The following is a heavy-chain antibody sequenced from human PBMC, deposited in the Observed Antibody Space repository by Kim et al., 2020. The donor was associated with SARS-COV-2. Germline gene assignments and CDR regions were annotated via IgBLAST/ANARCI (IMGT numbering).Heavy chain of an antibody. Sequence: YEEKFQGRVTLTREASTNTVYMELTSLRREDTAVYYCAREFENTFYFDIWGQGTLVTVSP. CDR3: AREFENTFYFDI. D-gene: IGHD3-3*02. J-gene: IGHJ4*02. V-gene: IGHV1-46*01.